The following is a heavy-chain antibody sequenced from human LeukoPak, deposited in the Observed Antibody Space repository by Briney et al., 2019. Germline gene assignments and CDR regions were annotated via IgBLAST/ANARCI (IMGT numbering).Heavy chain of an antibody. CDR1: QFTFSHYG. CDR2: IWSDGTNQ. D-gene: IGHD4-11*01. J-gene: IGHJ4*02. Sequence: GGSLTLSCVASQFTFSHYGMHWVRQAPGRGLEWVAVIWSDGTNQYYADSVKGRFTISREDSQNTVYLQMNSLRAEDTAVYFCAKDAQRGFDYSNSLEYWGQGTLVTVSS. CDR3: AKDAQRGFDYSNSLEY. V-gene: IGHV3-33*06.